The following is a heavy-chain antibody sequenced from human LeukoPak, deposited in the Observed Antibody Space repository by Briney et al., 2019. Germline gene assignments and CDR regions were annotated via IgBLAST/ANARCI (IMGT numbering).Heavy chain of an antibody. CDR3: ARVYYSSPRAWFDY. CDR1: GYTFTSYG. D-gene: IGHD6-13*01. J-gene: IGHJ5*01. Sequence: ASVKVSCKASGYTFTSYGISWLRQAPGQGLEWMGIINPSGGSTTYAQKFQGRVTMTRDMSTSTVYMELSSLRSEDSAVYYCARVYYSSPRAWFDYWGQGTLVTVSS. CDR2: INPSGGST. V-gene: IGHV1-46*01.